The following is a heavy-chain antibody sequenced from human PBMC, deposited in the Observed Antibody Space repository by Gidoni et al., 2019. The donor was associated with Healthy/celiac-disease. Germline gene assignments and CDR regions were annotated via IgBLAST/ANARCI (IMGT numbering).Heavy chain of an antibody. CDR2: IYYSGST. D-gene: IGHD2-2*01. J-gene: IGHJ4*02. Sequence: QLQLQESGPGLVKPSETLSLTCPVSGGSISSSSYYWGWIRQPPGKGLEWIGSIYYSGSTYYNPSLKSRVTISVDTSKNQFSLKLSSVTAADTAVYYCARKVCSSTSCYGYLGFFDYWGQGTLVTVSS. CDR1: GGSISSSSYY. V-gene: IGHV4-39*07. CDR3: ARKVCSSTSCYGYLGFFDY.